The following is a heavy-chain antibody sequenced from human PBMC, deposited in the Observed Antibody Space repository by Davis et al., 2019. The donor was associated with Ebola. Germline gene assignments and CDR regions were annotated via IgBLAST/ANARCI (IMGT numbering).Heavy chain of an antibody. CDR2: IYPRDSDT. CDR3: ARRRVIHDVATNDYFDY. V-gene: IGHV5-51*01. D-gene: IGHD5-12*01. J-gene: IGHJ4*02. CDR1: GYNFLSYW. Sequence: GGSLRLSCKGSGYNFLSYWIGWVRQMPGTGPEWMGMIYPRDSDTRYNPSFQGQVTISADKSISTAYLQWSSLKASDTAMYYCARRRVIHDVATNDYFDYWGQGTLVTVSS.